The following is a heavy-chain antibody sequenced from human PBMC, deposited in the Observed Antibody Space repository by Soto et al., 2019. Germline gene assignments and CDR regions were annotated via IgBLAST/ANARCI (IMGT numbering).Heavy chain of an antibody. CDR2: IWFDGTNK. CDR1: GFPFSSYH. D-gene: IGHD3-10*01. J-gene: IGHJ4*02. Sequence: ESVGGVVQPGRSLRLSCAASGFPFSSYHMHWVRQAPGKGLEWVAVIWFDGTNKYYADSVKGRFTISRDNSKNTLYLQMNSLRAEDAAVYYCARNIKFDGDRIYWGQGTLVTVSS. V-gene: IGHV3-33*01. CDR3: ARNIKFDGDRIY.